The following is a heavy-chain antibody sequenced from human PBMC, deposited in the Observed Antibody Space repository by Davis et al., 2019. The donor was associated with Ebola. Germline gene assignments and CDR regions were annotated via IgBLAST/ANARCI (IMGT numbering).Heavy chain of an antibody. CDR3: AREGGHSYGDYDYGMDV. J-gene: IGHJ6*02. CDR2: IIPILGIA. V-gene: IGHV1-69*04. D-gene: IGHD4-17*01. Sequence: SVKVSCKASGGTFSSYAISWVRQAPGQGLEWMGRIIPILGIANYAQKFQGRVTITADESTSTAYMELSSLRSEDTAVYYCAREGGHSYGDYDYGMDVWGQGTTVTVSS. CDR1: GGTFSSYA.